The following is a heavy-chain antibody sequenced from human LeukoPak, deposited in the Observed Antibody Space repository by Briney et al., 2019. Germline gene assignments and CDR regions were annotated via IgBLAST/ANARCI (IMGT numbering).Heavy chain of an antibody. CDR1: GGSISSSNYY. CDR3: AREANGPRGTDFDY. Sequence: LSLTCTVSGGSISSSNYYWGWIRQPPGKGLEWVSYISSSGSTIYYADPVKGRFTISRDNAKNSLYLQMNSLRAEDTAVYYCAREANGPRGTDFDYWGQGTLVTVSS. CDR2: ISSSGSTI. V-gene: IGHV3-11*04. D-gene: IGHD2-8*01. J-gene: IGHJ4*02.